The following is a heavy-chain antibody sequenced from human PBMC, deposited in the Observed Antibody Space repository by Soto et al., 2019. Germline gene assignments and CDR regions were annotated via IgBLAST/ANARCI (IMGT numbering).Heavy chain of an antibody. CDR2: ISSGSKTI. J-gene: IGHJ4*02. D-gene: IGHD1-7*01. V-gene: IGHV3-48*02. CDR3: AREDILGTRSFDN. CDR1: GFTFSGYS. Sequence: EVQLVESGGGLVRPGGSLRLSCAASGFTFSGYSMNWVRQAPGKGLEWISYISSGSKTIFYADSVKGRFSISRDNAKNSQYLQMNSLRDEDTAVYFCAREDILGTRSFDNWGQGTLVTVSS.